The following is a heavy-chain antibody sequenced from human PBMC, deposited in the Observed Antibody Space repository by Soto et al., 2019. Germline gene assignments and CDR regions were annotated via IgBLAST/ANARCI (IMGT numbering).Heavy chain of an antibody. Sequence: SETLSLTCTVSGDSVSSDNYFWSWIRQPPGQGLEWIGYISNRGTPYYNPSLESRVTISVDTSKNQFSLKLSSVTAADTAVYYCARQTDSYYTFDAFDIWGQGTMVTVSS. V-gene: IGHV4-39*01. CDR2: ISNRGTP. J-gene: IGHJ3*02. CDR1: GDSVSSDNYF. CDR3: ARQTDSYYTFDAFDI. D-gene: IGHD3-22*01.